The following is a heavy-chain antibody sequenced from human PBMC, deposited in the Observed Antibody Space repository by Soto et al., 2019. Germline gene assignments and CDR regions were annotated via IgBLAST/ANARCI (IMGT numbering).Heavy chain of an antibody. CDR1: GGSISSYY. CDR2: IYYSGST. Sequence: SETLSLTCTVSGGSISSYYWSWIRQPPGKGLEWIGYIYYSGSTNYNPSLKSRVTISVDTSKNQFSLKLSSVTAADTALYYCARFKEPAIPGYCSSTSCYMFDYWGQGTLVTVSS. J-gene: IGHJ4*02. V-gene: IGHV4-59*01. CDR3: ARFKEPAIPGYCSSTSCYMFDY. D-gene: IGHD2-2*02.